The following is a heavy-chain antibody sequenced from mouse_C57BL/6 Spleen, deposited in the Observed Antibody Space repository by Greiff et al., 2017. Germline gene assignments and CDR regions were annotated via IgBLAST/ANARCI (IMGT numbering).Heavy chain of an antibody. V-gene: IGHV5-9*01. Sequence: EVMLVESGGGLVKPGGSLKLSCAASGFTFSSYTMSWVRQTPEKRLEWVATISGGGGNTYYPDSVKGRFTISRDNAKNTLYLQMSSLRSEDTALYYCARSGKLLYAMDYWGQGTSVTVSS. CDR1: GFTFSSYT. CDR2: ISGGGGNT. D-gene: IGHD3-1*01. CDR3: ARSGKLLYAMDY. J-gene: IGHJ4*01.